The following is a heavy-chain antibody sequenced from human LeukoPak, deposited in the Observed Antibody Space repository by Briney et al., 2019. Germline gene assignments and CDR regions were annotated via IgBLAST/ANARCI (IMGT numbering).Heavy chain of an antibody. CDR3: AKDIRQVGSDRPGIDD. CDR1: GFTFDDYA. J-gene: IGHJ4*02. V-gene: IGHV3-43*02. Sequence: GGSLRLSCAASGFTFDDYAMHWVRQAPGKGLEWVSLISEDGGRTYYADSMKGRFTVSRDNSKNSLYLQMNSLRTEDTALYYCAKDIRQVGSDRPGIDDWGQGTLVTVSS. CDR2: ISEDGGRT. D-gene: IGHD1-14*01.